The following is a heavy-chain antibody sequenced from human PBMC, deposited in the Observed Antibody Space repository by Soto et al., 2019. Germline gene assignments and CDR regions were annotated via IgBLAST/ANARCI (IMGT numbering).Heavy chain of an antibody. D-gene: IGHD3-22*01. CDR2: INHSGST. J-gene: IGHJ4*02. Sequence: SETLSLTCAVYGGSFSGYYWSWIRQPPGKGLEWIGEINHSGSTNYNPSLKSRVTISVDTSKNRFSLKLSSVTAADTAVYYCARGRYYYDSSGYYRTFDYWGQGTLVTVSS. CDR3: ARGRYYYDSSGYYRTFDY. V-gene: IGHV4-34*01. CDR1: GGSFSGYY.